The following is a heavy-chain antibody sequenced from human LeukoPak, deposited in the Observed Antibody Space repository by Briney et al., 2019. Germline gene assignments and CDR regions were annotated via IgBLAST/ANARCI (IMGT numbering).Heavy chain of an antibody. CDR2: INSDGSST. CDR3: ARVSSTSWHGKYYFDY. Sequence: PGGSLRLSCAASGFTFSSYWMHWVRQAPGKGLVWVSRINSDGSSTSYADSVKGRFTISRDNAKNTLYLQMNSLRAEDTAVYYCARVSSTSWHGKYYFDYWGQGTLVTVSS. D-gene: IGHD2-2*01. CDR1: GFTFSSYW. V-gene: IGHV3-74*01. J-gene: IGHJ4*02.